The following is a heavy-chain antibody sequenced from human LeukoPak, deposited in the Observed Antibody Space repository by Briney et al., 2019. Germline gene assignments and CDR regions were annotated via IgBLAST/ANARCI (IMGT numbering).Heavy chain of an antibody. V-gene: IGHV1-69*13. Sequence: ASVKVSCKASGGTFSSYAISWVRQAPGQGLEWMGGIIPIFGTANYAQKFQGRVTITADESTSTAYMELNSLRSEDTAVYYCARDINPTPHYDFWSGYFGYWGQGTLVTVSS. CDR3: ARDINPTPHYDFWSGYFGY. J-gene: IGHJ4*02. CDR2: IIPIFGTA. D-gene: IGHD3-3*01. CDR1: GGTFSSYA.